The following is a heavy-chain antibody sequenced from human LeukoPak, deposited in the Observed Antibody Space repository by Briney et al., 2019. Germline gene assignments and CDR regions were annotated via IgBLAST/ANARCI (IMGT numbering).Heavy chain of an antibody. Sequence: PGRSLRLSCAASGFIFSSYGMHWVRQAPGKGLEWVAVIWYDGSNKYYADSVKGRFTISRDNGKNTLNLQMNSLRAEDTAVYYCARVGGWDERAEYFQHWGQGTLVTVSS. CDR3: ARVGGWDERAEYFQH. J-gene: IGHJ1*01. CDR2: IWYDGSNK. V-gene: IGHV3-33*01. D-gene: IGHD6-19*01. CDR1: GFIFSSYG.